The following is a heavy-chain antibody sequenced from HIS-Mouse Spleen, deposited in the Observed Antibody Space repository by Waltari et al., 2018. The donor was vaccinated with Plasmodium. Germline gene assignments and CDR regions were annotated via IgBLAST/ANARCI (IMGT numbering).Heavy chain of an antibody. V-gene: IGHV1-2*02. Sequence: QVQLVQSGAEVKKPGASVKVSCKASGYTFPGYYMHLVRPAPGQGLEWMGWINPNRGGTNYAQKFQGRVTMTRDTSISTAYMELSRLRSDDTAVYYCARVLGYKAAAGTFVEYFQHWGQGTLVTVSS. D-gene: IGHD6-13*01. CDR1: GYTFPGYY. CDR3: ARVLGYKAAAGTFVEYFQH. CDR2: INPNRGGT. J-gene: IGHJ1*01.